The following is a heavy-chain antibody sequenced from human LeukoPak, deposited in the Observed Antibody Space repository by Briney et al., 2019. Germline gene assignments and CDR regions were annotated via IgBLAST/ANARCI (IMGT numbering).Heavy chain of an antibody. CDR3: AELGITMIGGV. Sequence: GGSLRLSCAASGFTFSVNSMNWVRQAPGKGLEWVSSISSSSSYIYYADSMKGRFTISRDNAKNSLYLQMNSLRAEDTAVYYCAELGITMIGGVWGKGTTVTISS. D-gene: IGHD3-10*02. CDR2: ISSSSSYI. V-gene: IGHV3-21*01. CDR1: GFTFSVNS. J-gene: IGHJ6*04.